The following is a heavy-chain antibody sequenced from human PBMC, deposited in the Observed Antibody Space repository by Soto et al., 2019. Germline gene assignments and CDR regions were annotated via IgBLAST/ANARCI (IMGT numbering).Heavy chain of an antibody. V-gene: IGHV3-11*01. CDR2: ISSSGSTI. J-gene: IGHJ6*02. CDR1: GFTFSDYY. D-gene: IGHD4-17*01. CDR3: ARDAMSEYSHDYGDYGPYYYYGMDV. Sequence: QVQLVESGGGLVKPGGSLRLSCAASGFTFSDYYMSWIRQAPGKGLEWVSYISSSGSTIYYADYVKGRFTISRDNAKNSLYLQMNSLRAEDTAVYYCARDAMSEYSHDYGDYGPYYYYGMDVWGQGTTVTVSS.